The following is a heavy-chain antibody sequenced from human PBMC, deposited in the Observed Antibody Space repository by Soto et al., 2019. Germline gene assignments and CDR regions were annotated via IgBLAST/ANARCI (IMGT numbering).Heavy chain of an antibody. V-gene: IGHV1-69*04. D-gene: IGHD3-22*01. CDR3: AGDPDSHYNDSHASSYP. Sequence: GASVKVSCKASGGTFSTYTITWVRQAPGQGLEWMGRIIPIIGIINYAQKFQGRVTITADKFTGTAYMELTRLRSDDTAVYYCAGDPDSHYNDSHASSYPWGQGTLVPVSS. J-gene: IGHJ5*02. CDR2: IIPIIGII. CDR1: GGTFSTYT.